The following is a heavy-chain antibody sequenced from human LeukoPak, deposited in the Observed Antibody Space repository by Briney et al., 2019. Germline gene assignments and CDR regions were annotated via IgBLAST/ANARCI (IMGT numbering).Heavy chain of an antibody. CDR2: IYTSGST. V-gene: IGHV4-4*07. D-gene: IGHD3-3*01. Sequence: SETLSLTCTVSGGSFSGYYWSWIRQPAGKGREWIGRIYTSGSTNYTPSLKTRVTMSVDTSKNQFSLKLSSVTAADTAVYYCARGGYYSAFDIWGQGTMVAVSS. CDR1: GGSFSGYY. CDR3: ARGGYYSAFDI. J-gene: IGHJ3*02.